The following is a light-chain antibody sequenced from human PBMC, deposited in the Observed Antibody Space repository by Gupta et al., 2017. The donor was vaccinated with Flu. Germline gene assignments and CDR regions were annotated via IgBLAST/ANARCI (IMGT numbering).Light chain of an antibody. CDR1: QYINNF. V-gene: IGKV1-39*01. CDR3: QQSDDITWT. Sequence: PSSRSAFVGDRVTITCRASQYINNFLNWYQHKPGKAPKLLIYGASGVQRGVPSRFSGGGSGADFTLTITSLQPEDFATYYCQQSDDITWTFGQGTKVEIK. CDR2: GAS. J-gene: IGKJ1*01.